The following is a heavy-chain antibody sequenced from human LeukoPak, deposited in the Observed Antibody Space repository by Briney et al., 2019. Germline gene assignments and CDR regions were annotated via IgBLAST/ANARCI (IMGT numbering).Heavy chain of an antibody. CDR1: GGSFSGYY. CDR3: ARGRAVAGWSRYYFDY. Sequence: SETLSLTCAVSGGSFSGYYWSWIRQPPGKGLEWIGEINHSGSTNYNPSLKSRVTISVDTSKNQFSLKLSSVTAADTAVYYCARGRAVAGWSRYYFDYWGQGTLVTVSS. J-gene: IGHJ4*02. CDR2: INHSGST. V-gene: IGHV4-34*01. D-gene: IGHD6-19*01.